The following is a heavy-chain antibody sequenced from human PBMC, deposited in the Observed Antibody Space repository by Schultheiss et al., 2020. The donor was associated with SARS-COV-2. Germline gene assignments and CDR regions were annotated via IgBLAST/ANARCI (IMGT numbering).Heavy chain of an antibody. V-gene: IGHV4-4*07. J-gene: IGHJ4*02. CDR3: ARGHGTFRE. D-gene: IGHD2/OR15-2a*01. CDR2: IYTSGST. CDR1: GGSISSYY. Sequence: GSLRLSCSVSGGSISSYYWSWIRQPAGKGLEWIGRIYTSGSTKYNPSLKSRVTMSVDTSKIQFSLKLSSVTAADTAVYYCARGHGTFREWGQGTLVTVSS.